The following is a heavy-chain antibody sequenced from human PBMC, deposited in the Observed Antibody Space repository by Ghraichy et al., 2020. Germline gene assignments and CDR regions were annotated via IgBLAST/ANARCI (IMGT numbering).Heavy chain of an antibody. CDR1: GYTFTSYG. CDR2: ISAYNGNT. Sequence: ASVKVSCKASGYTFTSYGISWVRQAPGQGLEWMGWISAYNGNTNYAQKLQGRVTMTTDTSTSTAYMELRSLRSDDTAVYYCTRDGSGWPGYDAFDIWGQGTMVTVSS. D-gene: IGHD6-19*01. J-gene: IGHJ3*02. CDR3: TRDGSGWPGYDAFDI. V-gene: IGHV1-18*04.